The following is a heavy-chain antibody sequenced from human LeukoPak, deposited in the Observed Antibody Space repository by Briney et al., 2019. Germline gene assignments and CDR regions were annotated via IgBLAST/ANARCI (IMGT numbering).Heavy chain of an antibody. D-gene: IGHD6-13*01. CDR3: ARGGSSWYTNWFDP. CDR1: GGSISSYY. CDR2: IYYSGST. V-gene: IGHV4-59*01. J-gene: IGHJ5*02. Sequence: SETPSLTCTVSGGSISSYYWSWIRQPPGKGLEWIGYIYYSGSTNYNPSLKSRVTISVDTSKNQFSLKLSSVTAADTAVYYCARGGSSWYTNWFDPWGQGTLVTVSS.